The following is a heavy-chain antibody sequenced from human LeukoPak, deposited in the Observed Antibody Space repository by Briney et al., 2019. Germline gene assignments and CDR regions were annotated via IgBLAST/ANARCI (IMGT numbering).Heavy chain of an antibody. CDR1: GYTFTGYY. V-gene: IGHV1-2*02. J-gene: IGHJ6*03. CDR3: VTGNQLPLDYYYYMDV. CDR2: INPNSGGT. D-gene: IGHD2-2*01. Sequence: GASVKLSCKASGYTFTGYYMHWVRQAPGQGLGWMGWINPNSGGTNYAQKFQGRVTMTRDTSISTAYMELSRLRSDDTAVYYCVTGNQLPLDYYYYMDVWGKGTTVTVSS.